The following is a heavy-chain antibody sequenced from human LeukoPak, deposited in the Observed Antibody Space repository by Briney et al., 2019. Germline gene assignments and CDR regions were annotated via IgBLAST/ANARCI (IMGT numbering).Heavy chain of an antibody. CDR1: GGSISSYY. Sequence: SETLSLTCTVSGGSISSYYWSWIRQPAGKGLEWIGRIYTSGSTNYNPSLKSRVTMSVDTSKNQFSLKLSSVTAADTAVYYCARDGDTFGGVPYYYGMDVWGQGTTVTVSS. CDR3: ARDGDTFGGVPYYYGMDV. V-gene: IGHV4-4*07. D-gene: IGHD3-16*01. J-gene: IGHJ6*02. CDR2: IYTSGST.